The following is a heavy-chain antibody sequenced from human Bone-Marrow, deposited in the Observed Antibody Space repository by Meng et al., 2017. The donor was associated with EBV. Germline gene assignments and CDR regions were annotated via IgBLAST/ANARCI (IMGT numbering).Heavy chain of an antibody. V-gene: IGHV3-11*01. CDR1: GFTFSDYY. J-gene: IGHJ4*02. CDR3: AREDSSGYYYDY. Sequence: QVQLVEXXXXXVKPGGXXXRSCAASGFTFSDYYMSWIRQAPGKGLEWVSYISSSGSTIYYADSVKGRFTISRDNAKNSLYLQMNSLRAEDTAVYYCAREDSSGYYYDYWGQGTLVTISS. D-gene: IGHD3-22*01. CDR2: ISSSGSTI.